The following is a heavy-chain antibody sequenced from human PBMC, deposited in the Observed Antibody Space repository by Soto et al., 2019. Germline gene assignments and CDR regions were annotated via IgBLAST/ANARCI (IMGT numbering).Heavy chain of an antibody. CDR3: ARGGASSKWLDP. CDR2: IYHSGST. Sequence: SESLSLTCAVSGYSRSSGYYWAWIRQPPGKGLEWIGSIYHSGSTYYNPSLKSRVTISVDTSKNQFSLHLNYVTAADTAVYYCARGGASSKWLDPWAQGTLVTVSS. CDR1: GYSRSSGYY. J-gene: IGHJ5*02. D-gene: IGHD3-10*01. V-gene: IGHV4-38-2*01.